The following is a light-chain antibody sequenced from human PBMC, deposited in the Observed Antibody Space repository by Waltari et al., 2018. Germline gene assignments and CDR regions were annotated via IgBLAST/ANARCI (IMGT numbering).Light chain of an antibody. J-gene: IGLJ1*01. Sequence: QSGLTQPASVSGSPGQSITISCTGTSSDVGNYNLVSWYQQYPGQAPKLIVYEVPKRTAGVSVRFSGSRSGDTASLTIYVLQSEDEADYYCCSYAGLGIYVFGTGTKVTVL. V-gene: IGLV2-23*02. CDR2: EVP. CDR1: SSDVGNYNL. CDR3: CSYAGLGIYV.